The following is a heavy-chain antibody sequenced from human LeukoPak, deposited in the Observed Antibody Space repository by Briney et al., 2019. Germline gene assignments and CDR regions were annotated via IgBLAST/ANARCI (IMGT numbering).Heavy chain of an antibody. CDR3: AKDLFTAPEYRMDV. CDR2: ICGGGGST. V-gene: IGHV3-23*01. D-gene: IGHD2-21*01. J-gene: IGHJ6*02. Sequence: AGTLRLTCTASGFTFSSYDLSWVRQAPGKGLELVSAICGGGGSTYYANSVKGRFTISRDNSKNTLYLQMNSLRAEDTAVYYCAKDLFTAPEYRMDVWGQGTPVTVSS. CDR1: GFTFSSYD.